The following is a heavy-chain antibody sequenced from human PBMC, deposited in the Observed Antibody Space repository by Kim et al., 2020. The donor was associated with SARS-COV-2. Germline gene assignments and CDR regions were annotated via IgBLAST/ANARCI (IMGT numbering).Heavy chain of an antibody. J-gene: IGHJ4*02. CDR2: IREDGSER. V-gene: IGHV3-7*03. CDR3: ARGPF. Sequence: GGSLRLSCAVSDFTFSRHWMSWVRQAPGKGLEWVANIREDGSERDYVDSVKGRFTISRDNAKNSLYLQMNSLRAEDTAVYYCARGPFWGQGTLVTVSS. CDR1: DFTFSRHW.